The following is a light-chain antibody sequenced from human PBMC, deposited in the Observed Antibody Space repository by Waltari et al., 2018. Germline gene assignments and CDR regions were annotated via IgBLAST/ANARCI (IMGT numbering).Light chain of an antibody. V-gene: IGLV2-23*01. CDR2: EDT. CDR1: SSYNL. CDR3: CSHTGSNTWV. J-gene: IGLJ3*02. Sequence: QSALTQPASVSGSPGPPIPIPCTGTSSYNLVSWYQQYPGEAPKVVIFEDTKRPSGVSNRFSASKSGNTASLTISGLQAEDEADYYCCSHTGSNTWVFGGGTKVTVL.